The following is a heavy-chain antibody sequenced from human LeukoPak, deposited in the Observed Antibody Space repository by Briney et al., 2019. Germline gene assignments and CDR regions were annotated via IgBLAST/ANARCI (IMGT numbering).Heavy chain of an antibody. CDR2: INHSGSA. CDR1: GGSFSGYY. Sequence: SETLSLTCAVYGGSFSGYYWSWIRQPPGKGLEWIGEINHSGSANYNPSLKSRVTISVDTYKNQFSLKLSSVTAADTAVYYCARGTRLVPNYWGQGTLVTVSS. D-gene: IGHD3-9*01. J-gene: IGHJ4*02. V-gene: IGHV4-34*01. CDR3: ARGTRLVPNY.